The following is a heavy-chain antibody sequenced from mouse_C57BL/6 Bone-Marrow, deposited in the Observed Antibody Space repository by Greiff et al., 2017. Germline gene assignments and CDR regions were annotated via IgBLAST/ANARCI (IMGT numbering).Heavy chain of an antibody. D-gene: IGHD5-1*01. CDR2: FHPYNDDT. V-gene: IGHV1-47*01. CDR3: ARSSTFFDYFDY. CDR1: GYTFTTYP. J-gene: IGHJ2*01. Sequence: QVQLQQSGAELVKPGASVTMSCKASGYTFTTYPIEWMKQNPGKSLEWIGNFHPYNDDTKYNDKFKGKATLTVEKSSNTVYLELSRLTSDDSAVYYCARSSTFFDYFDYWGQGTTLTVSS.